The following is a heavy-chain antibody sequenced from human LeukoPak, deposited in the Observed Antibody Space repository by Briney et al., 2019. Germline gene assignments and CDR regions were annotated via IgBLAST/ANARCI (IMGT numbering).Heavy chain of an antibody. V-gene: IGHV4-34*01. CDR2: INHGGTT. D-gene: IGHD2-8*01. CDR3: ARGRFRVYAPYYFDY. Sequence: SETLSLTCAVYGGSFSDYYWSWIRQPPGKGLEWIGEINHGGTTNYNPSLKSRVTISVDTSKNQFSLKLSSVTAADTAVYYCARGRFRVYAPYYFDYWGQGTLVTVSS. CDR1: GGSFSDYY. J-gene: IGHJ4*02.